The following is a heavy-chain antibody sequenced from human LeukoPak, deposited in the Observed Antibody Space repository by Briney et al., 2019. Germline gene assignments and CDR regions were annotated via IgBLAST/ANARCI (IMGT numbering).Heavy chain of an antibody. CDR2: IWYDGSNK. V-gene: IGHV3-33*06. D-gene: IGHD3-22*01. J-gene: IGHJ4*02. CDR1: GFTFSSYG. CDR3: AKDWAYYYDSSGCDY. Sequence: GGSLRLSCAASGFTFSSYGMHWVRQAPGKGLEWVAVIWYDGSNKYYADSVKGRFTISRDNSKNTLYLQMNSLRAEDTAMYYCAKDWAYYYDSSGCDYWGQGTLITVSS.